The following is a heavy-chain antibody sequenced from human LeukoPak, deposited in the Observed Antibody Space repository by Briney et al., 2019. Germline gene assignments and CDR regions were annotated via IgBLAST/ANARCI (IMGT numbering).Heavy chain of an antibody. CDR1: GFTFSSYG. Sequence: GRSLRLSCAASGFTFSSYGMHWVRQAPGKGLGWVAVISYDGSNKYYADSVKGRFTISRDNSKNTLYLQMNSLRAEDTAVYYCAKLVGATSFDYWGQGTLVTVSS. D-gene: IGHD1-26*01. CDR3: AKLVGATSFDY. V-gene: IGHV3-30*18. CDR2: ISYDGSNK. J-gene: IGHJ4*02.